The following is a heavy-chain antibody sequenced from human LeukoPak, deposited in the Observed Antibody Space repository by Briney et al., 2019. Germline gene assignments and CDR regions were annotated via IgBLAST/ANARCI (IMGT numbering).Heavy chain of an antibody. CDR1: GFTFSDYS. CDR3: AKDRDGGNFFFDY. V-gene: IGHV3-48*04. J-gene: IGHJ4*02. Sequence: GGSLRLSCAASGFTFSDYSMNWVRQAPGKGLEWVSYISSSSSTIYYADSVKGRFTISRDNAKNTLYLQMNGLRPEDTALYYCAKDRDGGNFFFDYWGQGTLATVSS. D-gene: IGHD4-23*01. CDR2: ISSSSSTI.